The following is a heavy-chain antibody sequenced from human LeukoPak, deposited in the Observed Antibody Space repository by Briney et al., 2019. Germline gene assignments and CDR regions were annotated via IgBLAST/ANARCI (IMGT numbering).Heavy chain of an antibody. CDR3: ASPEYDSSGYFRT. CDR2: IIPIFGTA. D-gene: IGHD3-22*01. CDR1: GYTFTSYG. J-gene: IGHJ4*02. V-gene: IGHV1-69*06. Sequence: SVKVSCKASGYTFTSYGISWVRQAPGQGLEWMGGIIPIFGTANYAQKFQGRVTITADKSTSTAYMELSSLRSEDTAVYYCASPEYDSSGYFRTWGQGTLVTVSS.